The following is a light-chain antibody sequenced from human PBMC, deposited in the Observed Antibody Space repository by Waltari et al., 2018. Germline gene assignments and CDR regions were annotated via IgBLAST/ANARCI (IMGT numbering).Light chain of an antibody. Sequence: QSALTQPASVSGSPGQSITISCTGTSSDVGFYNYVSWYQQHPGTPPHLILYDFSGRPSGVCDRFSGSKSGNAASLIISGLQAEDEADYYGNSYTGSSSWVFGGGTKLAVL. CDR2: DFS. CDR1: SSDVGFYNY. V-gene: IGLV2-14*01. CDR3: NSYTGSSSWV. J-gene: IGLJ3*02.